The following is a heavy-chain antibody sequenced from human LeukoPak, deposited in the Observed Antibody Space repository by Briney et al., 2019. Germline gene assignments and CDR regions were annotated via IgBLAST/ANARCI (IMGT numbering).Heavy chain of an antibody. CDR2: INHSGST. CDR1: GGSFSGYY. Sequence: SETLSLTCAVYGGSFSGYYWSWIRQPPGKGLEWIGEINHSGSTNYNPSLKSRVTISVDTSKNQFSLKLSSVTAADTAVYYCARRVGIAAAGPRGRGLYYSDYWGQGTLVTVSS. CDR3: ARRVGIAAAGPRGRGLYYSDY. V-gene: IGHV4-34*01. J-gene: IGHJ4*02. D-gene: IGHD6-13*01.